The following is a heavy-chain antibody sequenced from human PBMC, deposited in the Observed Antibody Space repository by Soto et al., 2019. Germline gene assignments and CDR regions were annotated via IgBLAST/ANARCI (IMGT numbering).Heavy chain of an antibody. D-gene: IGHD6-13*01. CDR2: IYHSGST. CDR3: ARVKRLKQQLPYDAFDI. CDR1: SGSISSSNW. V-gene: IGHV4-4*02. J-gene: IGHJ3*02. Sequence: QVQLQESGPGLVKPSGTLSLTCAVSSGSISSSNWWSWVRQPPGKGLEWIGEIYHSGSTNYNPSLKSRVTISVDKSKNQFSLKLSSVTAADTAVYYCARVKRLKQQLPYDAFDIWGQGTMVTVSS.